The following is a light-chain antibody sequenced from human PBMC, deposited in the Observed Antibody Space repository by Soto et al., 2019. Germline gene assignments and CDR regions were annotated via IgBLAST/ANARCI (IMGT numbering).Light chain of an antibody. CDR3: QQYNNWPWT. Sequence: EIVLTQSPGTLSLSPGERATLSCRASQSVSSSYLAWYQQKPGQAPRLLIYGASTRATGIPARFSGSGSGTEFTLIISSLQSEDFAVYFCQQYNNWPWTFGQGTKVDIK. CDR2: GAS. J-gene: IGKJ1*01. V-gene: IGKV3-15*01. CDR1: QSVSSSY.